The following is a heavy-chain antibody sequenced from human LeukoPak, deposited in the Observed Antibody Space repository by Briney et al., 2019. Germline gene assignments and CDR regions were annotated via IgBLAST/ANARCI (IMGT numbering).Heavy chain of an antibody. CDR3: ARGGTTDNYFDY. D-gene: IGHD1-1*01. CDR1: GFTFSSYS. V-gene: IGHV3-21*01. CDR2: ISSSSSYI. J-gene: IGHJ4*02. Sequence: GGSLRLSCAASGFTFSSYSMNWVRQAPGKGLEWVSSISSSSSYIYYADSVKGRFTISRDNAKNSLYLQMNSLRAEGTAVYYCARGGTTDNYFDYWGQGTLVTVSS.